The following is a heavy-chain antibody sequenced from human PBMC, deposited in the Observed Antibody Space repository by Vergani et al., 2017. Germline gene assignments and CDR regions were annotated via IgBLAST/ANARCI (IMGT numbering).Heavy chain of an antibody. CDR1: GYSISSGYY. Sequence: QVQLQESGPGLVKPSETLSLTCTVSGYSISSGYYWGWIRQPPGKGLEWIGSIYHSGSTYYNPSLKSRVTISVDTSKNQFSLKLSSVTAADTAVYYCARRAERWETLLRDDFDVWGQGTFVTVSP. V-gene: IGHV4-38-2*02. CDR3: ARRAERWETLLRDDFDV. J-gene: IGHJ3*01. D-gene: IGHD1-26*01. CDR2: IYHSGST.